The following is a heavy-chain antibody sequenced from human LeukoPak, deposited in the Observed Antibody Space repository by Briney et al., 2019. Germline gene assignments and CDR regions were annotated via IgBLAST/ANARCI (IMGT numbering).Heavy chain of an antibody. CDR1: DGSISNSY. CDR3: ANSYDGKVVPFDC. D-gene: IGHD4-23*01. Sequence: SETLSLSCTVSDGSISNSYWNWVRQPPGKGLEWLGYIYGSGSTSYNPSIKSRITLSIDTSKNQFSLRLTSVTAADTAVYYCANSYDGKVVPFDCWGQGSLVTVSS. J-gene: IGHJ4*02. V-gene: IGHV4-4*09. CDR2: IYGSGST.